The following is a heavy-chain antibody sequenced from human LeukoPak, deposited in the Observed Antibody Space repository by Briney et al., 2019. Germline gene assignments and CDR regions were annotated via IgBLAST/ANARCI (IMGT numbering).Heavy chain of an antibody. CDR2: INWNGGSA. Sequence: GGSLRLSCAASGFTFDDYGMSWVRQAPGKGLEWVSGINWNGGSAGYADSVKGRFTISRDNAKNSLYLQMNSLRAEDTALYYCARERTVVTPGRWRASGGAFDIWGQGTMVTVSS. J-gene: IGHJ3*02. CDR3: ARERTVVTPGRWRASGGAFDI. V-gene: IGHV3-20*04. CDR1: GFTFDDYG. D-gene: IGHD4-23*01.